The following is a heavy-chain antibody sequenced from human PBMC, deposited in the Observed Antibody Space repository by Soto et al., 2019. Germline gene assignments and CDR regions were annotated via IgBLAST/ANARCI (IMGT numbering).Heavy chain of an antibody. CDR1: GGSFSDFY. CDR3: ARGYGNYLWGHYRPYIDY. D-gene: IGHD3-16*02. CDR2: INHGGST. Sequence: QVQLQQWGAGLLKPTETLSLTCAVSGGSFSDFYWSWIRQSPGKGLEWIGEINHGGSTHYNPSLKSRVTMSVDTSKNRFSLGLRSVTAADTAVYYCARGYGNYLWGHYRPYIDYWGQGTLVTVSS. V-gene: IGHV4-34*01. J-gene: IGHJ4*02.